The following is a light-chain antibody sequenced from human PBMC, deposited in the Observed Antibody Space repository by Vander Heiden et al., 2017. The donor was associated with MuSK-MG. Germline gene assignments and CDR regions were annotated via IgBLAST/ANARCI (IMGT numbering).Light chain of an antibody. CDR2: WAS. CDR1: QSNFSSSNSKDY. Sequence: DIVMTQSPDSLAVSLGERATINCKSSQSNFSSSNSKDYLAWYQQKPGQPPKLLIYWASTRESGVPDRFSDSGSGTDFTLTISSLQAEDVAVYYCYQDDSGPITFGQGTKLEIK. V-gene: IGKV4-1*01. J-gene: IGKJ2*01. CDR3: YQDDSGPIT.